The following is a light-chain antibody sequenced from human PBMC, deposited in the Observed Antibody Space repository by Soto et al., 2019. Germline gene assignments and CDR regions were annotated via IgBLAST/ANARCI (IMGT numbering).Light chain of an antibody. CDR1: QSVSHN. CDR3: QQYSNWPPFT. V-gene: IGKV3-15*01. Sequence: MVMTQSPSTVSVSPGERATLSCRASQSVSHNLAWYQQKPGQAPRLLIYDTSTRATGIPARFSGSGSGTEFTLTISSLQSADSAVYYCQQYSNWPPFTFGQGTLLEIK. CDR2: DTS. J-gene: IGKJ5*01.